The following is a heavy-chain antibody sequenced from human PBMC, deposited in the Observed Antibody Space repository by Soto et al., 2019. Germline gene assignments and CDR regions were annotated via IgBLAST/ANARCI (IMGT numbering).Heavy chain of an antibody. D-gene: IGHD6-13*01. CDR3: ARRDSRRSALAL. CDR2: IDPSDSYT. V-gene: IGHV5-10-1*01. CDR1: GDRFTSYW. Sequence: LGEXLRISCRGSGDRFTSYWISGVRQMPGKGLEWMGRIDPSDSYTNYSPSFKGHVTISADKSISTAYLQWSSMKASDTAMYFCARRDSRRSALALWGQGTLVTGSS. J-gene: IGHJ1*01.